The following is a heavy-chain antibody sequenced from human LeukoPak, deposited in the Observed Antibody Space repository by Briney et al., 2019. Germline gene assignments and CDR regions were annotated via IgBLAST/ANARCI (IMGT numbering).Heavy chain of an antibody. V-gene: IGHV3-23*01. Sequence: PGGSLRLSCAASGFTFITFAMSWVRQAPGKKGLEWVSTISASGDGTYYADSVKGRFTISRGTSKNTLYLQMNSLRAEDTAVYYCARDGYSYGFGMDVWGQGTTVTASS. CDR2: ISASGDGT. CDR3: ARDGYSYGFGMDV. CDR1: GFTFITFA. J-gene: IGHJ6*02. D-gene: IGHD5-18*01.